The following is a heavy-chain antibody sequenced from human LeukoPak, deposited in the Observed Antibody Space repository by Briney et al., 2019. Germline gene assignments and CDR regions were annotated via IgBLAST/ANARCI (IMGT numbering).Heavy chain of an antibody. Sequence: GGSLRLSCAASGFTFSSYGLHWVRRAPGKGLEWVALISYDGSNTFYADSVKGRFTISRDNSKNTLYLQMNSLRAEDTAMYYCAKIGSDFGGNTIDYWGQGTLVTVSS. V-gene: IGHV3-30*18. CDR1: GFTFSSYG. J-gene: IGHJ4*02. D-gene: IGHD4-23*01. CDR2: ISYDGSNT. CDR3: AKIGSDFGGNTIDY.